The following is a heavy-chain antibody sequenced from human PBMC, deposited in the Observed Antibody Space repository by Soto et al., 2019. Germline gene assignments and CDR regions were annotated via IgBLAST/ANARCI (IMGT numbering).Heavy chain of an antibody. Sequence: EVQLVESGGGLVKPGGSLRLSCAASGFTFSSFSMNWVRQAPGKGLEWVSSISSASISIIYADSVRGRFTISRDDAETSLYLQMNSLRPEDTALYYCARFETMGVAPLEYWGRGTLVTVSS. D-gene: IGHD2-21*01. J-gene: IGHJ4*02. CDR3: ARFETMGVAPLEY. CDR2: ISSASISI. CDR1: GFTFSSFS. V-gene: IGHV3-21*01.